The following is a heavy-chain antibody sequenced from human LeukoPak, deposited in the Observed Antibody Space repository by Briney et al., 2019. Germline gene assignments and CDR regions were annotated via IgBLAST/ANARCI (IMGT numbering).Heavy chain of an antibody. CDR1: GASISDYF. V-gene: IGHV4-4*09. CDR2: LLFRGSF. J-gene: IGHJ2*01. Sequence: SETLSLTCNVSGASISDYFWSWVRQSPGKGLEWIASLLFRGSFHYNPSLKSRVAISADTSKTQFSLQLTSMTTADTAVYYCARTERRGYFDLWGRGTLVTVSS. CDR3: ARTERRGYFDL.